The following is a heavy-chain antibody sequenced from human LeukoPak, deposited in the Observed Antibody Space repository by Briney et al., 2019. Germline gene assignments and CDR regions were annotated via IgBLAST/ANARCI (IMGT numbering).Heavy chain of an antibody. CDR3: ARGGRLRFLEWSIDY. J-gene: IGHJ4*02. Sequence: GGSLRLSCAASGFTFSSYWMHWVRQAPGKGLVWVSRINTDGSSTSYADSVKGRFTISRDNAKNTLYLQMNSLRAEDTAVYYCARGGRLRFLEWSIDYWGQGTLVTVSS. CDR1: GFTFSSYW. V-gene: IGHV3-74*01. D-gene: IGHD3-3*01. CDR2: INTDGSST.